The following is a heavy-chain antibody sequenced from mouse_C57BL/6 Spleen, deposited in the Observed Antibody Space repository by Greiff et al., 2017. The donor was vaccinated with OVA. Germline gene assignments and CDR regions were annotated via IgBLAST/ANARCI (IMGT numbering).Heavy chain of an antibody. CDR1: GYSFTGYS. D-gene: IGHD6-1*01. Sequence: VQLQQSGPELVKPGASVKISCKASGYSFTGYSMHWVKQSPGKSLEWIGVINPNYGATSYNEKFKGKATLTVDQSSSTAYMQLNSLTSEDAAVYYFARSLQTLYHAMDYWGQGTPVTVSA. V-gene: IGHV1-39*01. CDR2: INPNYGAT. CDR3: ARSLQTLYHAMDY. J-gene: IGHJ4*01.